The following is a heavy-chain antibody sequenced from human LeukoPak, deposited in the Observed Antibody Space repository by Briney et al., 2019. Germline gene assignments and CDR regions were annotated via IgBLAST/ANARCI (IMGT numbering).Heavy chain of an antibody. V-gene: IGHV3-23*01. CDR1: GFSFASYA. CDR2: ISGSGDTA. Sequence: GGSLRLSCAASGFSFASYAMSWVRQAPGKGLEWVSSISGSGDTAYYADSVKGRFTISRDKSQSTLYLQMNNLRADDTAMYYCARELRRDEYWGQGTLVTVSS. J-gene: IGHJ4*02. CDR3: ARELRRDEY.